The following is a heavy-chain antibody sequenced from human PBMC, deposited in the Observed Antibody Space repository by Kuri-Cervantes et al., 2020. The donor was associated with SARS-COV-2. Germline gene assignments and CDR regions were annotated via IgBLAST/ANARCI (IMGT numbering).Heavy chain of an antibody. V-gene: IGHV4-4*07. J-gene: IGHJ3*02. Sequence: GSLRLSCTASGGSISSYYWSWIRQLAGKGLEWIGRIYPSGSTNYNPSLKSRVTMSVDTSKNQLSLKLSSVTAADTAVYYCARYDYGDYVDAFDIWGQGTMVTVSS. D-gene: IGHD4-17*01. CDR1: GGSISSYY. CDR2: IYPSGST. CDR3: ARYDYGDYVDAFDI.